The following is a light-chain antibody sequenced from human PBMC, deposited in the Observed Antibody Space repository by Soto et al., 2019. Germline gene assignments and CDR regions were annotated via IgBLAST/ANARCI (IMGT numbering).Light chain of an antibody. Sequence: QSVLTQPASVSGSPGQSITISCTATSSDVGSYSLVSWYQQCPGKAPKLMIYEGSERPSGVSNRFSGSKSGNTASLTISGLQAEDEADYYCFSSASKVFGGGTKLTVL. CDR1: SSDVGSYSL. J-gene: IGLJ3*02. V-gene: IGLV2-23*01. CDR2: EGS. CDR3: FSSASKV.